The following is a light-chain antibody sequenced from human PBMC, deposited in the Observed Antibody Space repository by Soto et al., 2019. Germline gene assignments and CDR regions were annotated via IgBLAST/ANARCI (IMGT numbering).Light chain of an antibody. CDR3: QQDGISPQG. CDR2: AAS. CDR1: QSVSSSY. V-gene: IGKV3-20*01. J-gene: IGKJ3*01. Sequence: EIVLTQSPGTLSLSPGERATLSCRASQSVSSSYLAWYPQKPCQAPRLLIYAASSRATGIPDRFSGSGSGTDFTLTISRLEPEDFAVYYCQQDGISPQGFGPGTKVDIK.